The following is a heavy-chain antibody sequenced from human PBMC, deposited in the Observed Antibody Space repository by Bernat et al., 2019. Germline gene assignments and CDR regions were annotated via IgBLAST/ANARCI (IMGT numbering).Heavy chain of an antibody. V-gene: IGHV4-39*01. CDR1: GGSISSSSYY. J-gene: IGHJ5*02. Sequence: QLQLQESGPGLVKPSETLSLTCTVSGGSISSSSYYWGWIRQPPGKGLEWIGSIYYSGSTYYNPSLKSRVTISVDSSKNQFSLKLNSATAADTAVYYCARTYYDFCGGYYPNNWSDPWGQGTLVTVSS. CDR3: ARTYYDFCGGYYPNNWSDP. D-gene: IGHD3-3*01. CDR2: IYYSGST.